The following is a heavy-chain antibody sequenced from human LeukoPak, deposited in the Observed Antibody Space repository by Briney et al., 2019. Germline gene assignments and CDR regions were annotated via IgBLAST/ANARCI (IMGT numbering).Heavy chain of an antibody. V-gene: IGHV6-1*01. CDR2: TYYRSKWYN. CDR1: GDSVSSNSAA. D-gene: IGHD6-19*01. J-gene: IGHJ4*02. Sequence: SQTLSLTCAISGDSVSSNSAAWNWIRQSPSRGLEWLGRTYYRSKWYNDYAESVKSRININPDTSKNQFSLHLNSVTPEDTAVYYCARQQWLVLGIFDYWGQGTLVTVSS. CDR3: ARQQWLVLGIFDY.